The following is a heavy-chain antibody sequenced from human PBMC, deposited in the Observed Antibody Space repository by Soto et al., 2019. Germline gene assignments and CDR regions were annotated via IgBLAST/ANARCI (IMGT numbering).Heavy chain of an antibody. CDR2: ISSNGGST. V-gene: IGHV3-64D*06. CDR3: VDVAAAGTIGMDV. D-gene: IGHD6-13*01. J-gene: IGHJ6*02. CDR1: GFTFSSYA. Sequence: QPGGSLRLSCSASGFTFSSYAMHWVRQAPGKGLEYVSAISSNGGSTYYADSVKGRFTIPRDNSKNTLYLQMSSLRAEDTAVYYCVDVAAAGTIGMDVWGQGTTVTVSS.